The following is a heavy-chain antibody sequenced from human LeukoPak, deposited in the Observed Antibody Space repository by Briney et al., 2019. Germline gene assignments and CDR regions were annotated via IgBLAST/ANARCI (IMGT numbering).Heavy chain of an antibody. J-gene: IGHJ6*03. CDR2: IIPIFGTA. D-gene: IGHD3-3*01. CDR3: ARAPITIFGVVSAYYYYMDV. Sequence: SVKVSCKASGGTFPSYAISWVRQAPGQGLEWMGGIIPIFGTANYAQKFQGRVTITADESTSTAYMELSSLRSEDTAVYYCARAPITIFGVVSAYYYYMDVWGKGTTVTVSS. CDR1: GGTFPSYA. V-gene: IGHV1-69*13.